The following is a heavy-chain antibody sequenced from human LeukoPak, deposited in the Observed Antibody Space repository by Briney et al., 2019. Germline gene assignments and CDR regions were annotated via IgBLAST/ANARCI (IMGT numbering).Heavy chain of an antibody. Sequence: GGSLRLSCAASGFTFSSYSMNWVRQAPGKGLEWVSYISSSSSTLYYADSVKGRFTISRDNAKNSVYLQMNSLRGEDTAVYYCARDDVTTNGGVIADSRLFDIWGQGTMVTVSS. CDR1: GFTFSSYS. V-gene: IGHV3-48*04. J-gene: IGHJ3*02. CDR2: ISSSSSTL. CDR3: ARDDVTTNGGVIADSRLFDI. D-gene: IGHD2-8*02.